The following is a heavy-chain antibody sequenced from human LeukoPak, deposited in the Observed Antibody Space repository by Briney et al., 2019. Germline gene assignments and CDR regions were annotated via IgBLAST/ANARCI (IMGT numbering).Heavy chain of an antibody. Sequence: SETLSLTCTVSGGSISSYYWSWIRQPPGKGLEWIGYIYYSGSTNYNPSLKSRVTISVDTSKNQFSLKLSSVTAADTAVYYCARDRSYDILTGGNWFDPWGQGTLVTVSS. CDR1: GGSISSYY. V-gene: IGHV4-59*01. J-gene: IGHJ5*02. D-gene: IGHD3-9*01. CDR3: ARDRSYDILTGGNWFDP. CDR2: IYYSGST.